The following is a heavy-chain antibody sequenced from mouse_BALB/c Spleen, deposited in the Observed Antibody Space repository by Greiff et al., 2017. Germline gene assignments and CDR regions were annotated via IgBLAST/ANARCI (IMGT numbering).Heavy chain of an antibody. CDR3: TRSWDGRGYYAMDY. Sequence: VQLQQSGAELVKPGASVKLSCKASGYTFTSYYMYWVKQRPGQGLEWIGEINPSNGGTNFNEKFKSKATLTVDKSSSTAYMQLSSLTSEDSAVYYCTRSWDGRGYYAMDYWGQGTSVTVSS. V-gene: IGHV1S81*02. CDR2: INPSNGGT. CDR1: GYTFTSYY. J-gene: IGHJ4*01. D-gene: IGHD4-1*01.